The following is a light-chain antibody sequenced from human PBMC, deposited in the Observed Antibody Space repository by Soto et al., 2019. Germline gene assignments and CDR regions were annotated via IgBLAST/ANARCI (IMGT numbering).Light chain of an antibody. J-gene: IGKJ4*01. Sequence: DIQMTQSPSSLSASVGDRVTITCRASQSVSTHLNWYQQTSGKAPKLLIYAASLLRSGVPPRFSGSGSGTDFTFTISSLQPEDFATYYCQQGYSFPVTFGGGTKVDIK. V-gene: IGKV1-39*01. CDR1: QSVSTH. CDR3: QQGYSFPVT. CDR2: AAS.